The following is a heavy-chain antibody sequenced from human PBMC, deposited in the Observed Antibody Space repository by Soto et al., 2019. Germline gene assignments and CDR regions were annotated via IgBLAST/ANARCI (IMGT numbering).Heavy chain of an antibody. Sequence: QVQLQESGPGLVQPSGTLSLTCAVSGDSINNSHWWSWVRQTPGKGLEWIGETYHSGTTNYNPSLKTRVTISIEKSKNQFSLTMNSVTAADTAVYYCAREVNSSPARGPNWFDPWGQGTLVTVSS. CDR2: TYHSGTT. J-gene: IGHJ5*02. D-gene: IGHD6-13*01. CDR3: AREVNSSPARGPNWFDP. V-gene: IGHV4-4*02. CDR1: GDSINNSHW.